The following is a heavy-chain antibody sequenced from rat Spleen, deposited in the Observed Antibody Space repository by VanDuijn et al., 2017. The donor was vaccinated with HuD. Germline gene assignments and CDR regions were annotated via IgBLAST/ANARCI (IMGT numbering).Heavy chain of an antibody. CDR3: ATAPRFITTTGYFDY. J-gene: IGHJ2*01. V-gene: IGHV5-20*01. CDR1: GFTFSDYY. D-gene: IGHD1-10*01. CDR2: ISYEGSST. Sequence: EVQLVESGGGLVQPGRSLKLSCAASGFTFSDYYMAWVRQAPKKGLEWVASISYEGSSTYYRDSVKGRFTISRDNAKSTLYLQMDSLRSEDTATYYCATAPRFITTTGYFDYWGQGVMVTVSS.